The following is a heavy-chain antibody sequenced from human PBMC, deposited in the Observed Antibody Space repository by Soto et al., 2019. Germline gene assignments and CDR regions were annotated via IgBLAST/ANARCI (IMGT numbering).Heavy chain of an antibody. CDR1: GGSISSYY. CDR2: IYYSGST. Sequence: SETLSLTCTVSGGSISSYYWSWIRQPPGKGLEWIGYIYYSGSTNYNPSLKSRVTISVDTSKNQFSLKLSSVTAADTAVYYCAREAGVTTIGYYYYYGMDVWGQGTTVTVSS. CDR3: AREAGVTTIGYYYYYGMDV. J-gene: IGHJ6*02. V-gene: IGHV4-59*01. D-gene: IGHD4-17*01.